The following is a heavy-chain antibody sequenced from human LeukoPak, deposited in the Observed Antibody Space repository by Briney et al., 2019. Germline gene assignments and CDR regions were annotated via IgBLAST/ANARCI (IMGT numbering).Heavy chain of an antibody. V-gene: IGHV4-61*01. CDR1: GGSVSSGSYY. CDR3: ARDDYGDYYFDY. Sequence: PSETLSLTCTVSGGSVSSGSYYWSWIRQPPGKGLEWIGYIYYSGSTNYNPSLKSRVTTSVDTSKNQFSLKLSSVTAADTAVYYCARDDYGDYYFDYWGQGTLVTVSS. CDR2: IYYSGST. D-gene: IGHD4-17*01. J-gene: IGHJ4*02.